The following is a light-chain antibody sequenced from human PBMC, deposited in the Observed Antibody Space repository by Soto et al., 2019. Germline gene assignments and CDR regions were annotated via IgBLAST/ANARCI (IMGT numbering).Light chain of an antibody. J-gene: IGKJ1*01. Sequence: EIQMTQSPSTLSGSVGDRFTITCRGRQTSSSWLCWYQQKPGKAPKLLIYKASTLKSGVPSRFSGSGSGTEFTLTSSSLQPDDFATYYCQHYNSYSEAFGQGTKVDI. CDR1: QTSSSW. CDR3: QHYNSYSEA. V-gene: IGKV1-5*03. CDR2: KAS.